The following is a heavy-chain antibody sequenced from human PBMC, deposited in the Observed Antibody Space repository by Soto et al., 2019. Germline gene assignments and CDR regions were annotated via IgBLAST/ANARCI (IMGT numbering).Heavy chain of an antibody. D-gene: IGHD6-13*01. V-gene: IGHV1-2*04. Sequence: QVQLVQSGAEVKKPGASVKVSCKASGYTFTGYYMHWVRQAPGQGLEWMGWINPNSGGTNYAQKFQGWVTMTRDTSISTAYMELSRLRSDDTAVYYCARDRAPNSLIIAAAATDYYYYGMDVWGQGTTVTVSS. CDR2: INPNSGGT. CDR3: ARDRAPNSLIIAAAATDYYYYGMDV. J-gene: IGHJ6*02. CDR1: GYTFTGYY.